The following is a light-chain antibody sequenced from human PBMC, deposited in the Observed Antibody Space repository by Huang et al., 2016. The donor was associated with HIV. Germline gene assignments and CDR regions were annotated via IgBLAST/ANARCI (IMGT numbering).Light chain of an antibody. CDR2: AAS. J-gene: IGKJ5*01. V-gene: IGKV1-NL1*01. CDR1: QGISNS. Sequence: DIQMTQSPSSLSASVGDRVTITCRAGQGISNSLAWYQQKPGKAPKLLLYAASRLKSGVPSRVSGSGSGTDYTLTISSLQPEDFATYYCQQYYSTPPITFGQGTRLEIK. CDR3: QQYYSTPPIT.